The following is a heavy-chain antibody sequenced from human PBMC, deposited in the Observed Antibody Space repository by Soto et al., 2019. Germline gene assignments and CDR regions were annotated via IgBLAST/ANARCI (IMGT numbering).Heavy chain of an antibody. CDR3: AKDSPEGGRYPFGGDY. V-gene: IGHV3-23*01. CDR1: GFTFSSYA. D-gene: IGHD1-26*01. Sequence: EVQLLESGGGLVQPGGSLRLSCAASGFTFSSYAMSWVRQAPGKGLEWVSAISGSGGSTYYADSVKGRFTISRDNSKNTLYLQMNSLRAEDTAVYYCAKDSPEGGRYPFGGDYWGQGTLVTVSS. J-gene: IGHJ4*02. CDR2: ISGSGGST.